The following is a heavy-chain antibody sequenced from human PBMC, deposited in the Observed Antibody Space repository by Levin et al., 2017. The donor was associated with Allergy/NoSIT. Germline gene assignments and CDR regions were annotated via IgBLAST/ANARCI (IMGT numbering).Heavy chain of an antibody. Sequence: KASETLSLTCTVSGGSISSYYWSWIRQPPGKGLEWIGYIYYSGSTNYNPSLKSRVTISVDTSKNQFSLKLSSVTAADTAVYYCARIVVVTAYNWFDPWGQGTLVTVSS. CDR3: ARIVVVTAYNWFDP. CDR1: GGSISSYY. CDR2: IYYSGST. J-gene: IGHJ5*02. V-gene: IGHV4-59*08. D-gene: IGHD2-21*02.